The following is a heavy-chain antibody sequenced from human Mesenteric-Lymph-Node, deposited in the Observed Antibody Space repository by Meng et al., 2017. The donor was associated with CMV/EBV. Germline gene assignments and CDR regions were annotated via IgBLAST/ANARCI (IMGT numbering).Heavy chain of an antibody. J-gene: IGHJ4*02. CDR1: GFTFSDYS. Sequence: GESLKISCVSSGFTFSDYSMGWVREAPGKGLEWLANVNEDGSWNYYVDSVKGRFTISRDNGKNALYLQMSRLSVEDTAVYYCARDAGGPVNWGFDYWGPGTLVTVSS. CDR2: VNEDGSWN. CDR3: ARDAGGPVNWGFDY. V-gene: IGHV3-7*01. D-gene: IGHD7-27*01.